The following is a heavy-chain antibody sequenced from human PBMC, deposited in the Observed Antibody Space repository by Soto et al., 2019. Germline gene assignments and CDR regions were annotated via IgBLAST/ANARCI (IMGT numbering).Heavy chain of an antibody. D-gene: IGHD3-10*01. CDR1: GFTFSSYA. CDR2: IHGNGDRT. V-gene: IGHV3-23*01. J-gene: IGHJ4*02. Sequence: EVQLLESGGALVQPGGSLRLSCAASGFTFSSYAMSWVRQAPGKGLEWVSGIHGNGDRTYYADSVKGRFTISRDNSKNTLYLEMNSLRVEATAVYFCTTSWRGLGTYYNVDYWGQGTLVTVSS. CDR3: TTSWRGLGTYYNVDY.